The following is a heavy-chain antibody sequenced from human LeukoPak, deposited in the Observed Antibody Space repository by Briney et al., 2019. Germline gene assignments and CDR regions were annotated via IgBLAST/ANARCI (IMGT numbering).Heavy chain of an antibody. D-gene: IGHD6-13*01. V-gene: IGHV1-69*05. CDR1: GGTFSSYA. CDR2: IIPIFGTA. CDR3: ARDKGIAAAGPYFDY. J-gene: IGHJ4*02. Sequence: RASVKVSCKASGGTFSSYAISWVRQAPGQGLEWMGRIIPIFGTANYAQKFQGRVTITTDESTSTAYMELSSLRSEDTAVYYCARDKGIAAAGPYFDYWGQGTLVTVSS.